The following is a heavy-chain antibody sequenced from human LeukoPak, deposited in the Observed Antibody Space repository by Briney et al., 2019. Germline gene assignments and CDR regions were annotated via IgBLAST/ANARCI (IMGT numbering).Heavy chain of an antibody. J-gene: IGHJ4*02. V-gene: IGHV3-53*01. Sequence: GGSLRLSCAASGFTVSSNYMSWVRQAPGKGLEWASVIYSGGSTYYADSVKGRFTISRDNSKNTLYLQMNSLRAEDTAVYYCARSTGFWSGYPFDYWGQGTLVTVSS. CDR3: ARSTGFWSGYPFDY. CDR1: GFTVSSNY. CDR2: IYSGGST. D-gene: IGHD3-3*01.